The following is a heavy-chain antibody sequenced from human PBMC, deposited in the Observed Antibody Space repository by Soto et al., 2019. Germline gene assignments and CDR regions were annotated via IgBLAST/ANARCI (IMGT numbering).Heavy chain of an antibody. J-gene: IGHJ5*02. CDR2: IIPVSGTA. CDR3: ATVDRSVALVGWFDP. CDR1: GGTFSSYV. Sequence: QVHLEQSGAEVKKPGSSVKVSCKFSGGTFSSYVIIWVRQAPGQGLEWMGGIIPVSGTANYAQKFHGRVTISADAANNPAYMELSSVRFDDTAVYYCATVDRSVALVGWFDPWGQGTLVTVSS. D-gene: IGHD2-8*02. V-gene: IGHV1-69*01.